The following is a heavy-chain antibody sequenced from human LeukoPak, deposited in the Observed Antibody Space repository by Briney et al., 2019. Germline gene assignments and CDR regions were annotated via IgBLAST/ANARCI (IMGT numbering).Heavy chain of an antibody. J-gene: IGHJ6*02. CDR2: IYYSGST. CDR3: ARDTKADECGMDV. V-gene: IGHV4-30-4*08. Sequence: SETLSLTCTVSGGSISSGDYYWSWIRQPPGKGLEWIGYIYYSGSTYYNPSLKSRVTISVDTSKNQFSLKLSSVTAADTAVYYCARDTKADECGMDVWGQGTTVTVSS. D-gene: IGHD2-2*01. CDR1: GGSISSGDYY.